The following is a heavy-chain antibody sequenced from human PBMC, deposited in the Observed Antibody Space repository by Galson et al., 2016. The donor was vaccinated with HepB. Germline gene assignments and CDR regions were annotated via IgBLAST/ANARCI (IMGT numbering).Heavy chain of an antibody. CDR2: INTDAGAT. CDR1: GYTFTDYYF. J-gene: IGHJ6*03. D-gene: IGHD2-8*02. CDR3: PRDKGEAGGQHDFYMGG. Sequence: SVKVSCKASGYTFTDYYFMYWVRQAPGQGLEWIGRINTDAGATIYAQKFQGRVTMTRDTSTSTTYLDLTRLTDDDTAVYYWPRDKGEAGGQHDFYMGGWGKVTTVTVSS. V-gene: IGHV1-2*06.